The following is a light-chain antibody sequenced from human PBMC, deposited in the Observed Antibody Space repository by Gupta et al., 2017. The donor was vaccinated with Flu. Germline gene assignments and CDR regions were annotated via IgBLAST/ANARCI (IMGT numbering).Light chain of an antibody. V-gene: IGKV4-1*01. CDR1: QSLLYSSNNKNY. Sequence: DIVMTQSPDSLAVSLGERATINCRSSQSLLYSSNNKNYLAWYQQKPGQPPKLLIYWASTRESGVPDRFSGSGSGTDFTLTINSLQAEDVAIYYCQQYYSIPWTFGQGTKVEIK. J-gene: IGKJ1*01. CDR2: WAS. CDR3: QQYYSIPWT.